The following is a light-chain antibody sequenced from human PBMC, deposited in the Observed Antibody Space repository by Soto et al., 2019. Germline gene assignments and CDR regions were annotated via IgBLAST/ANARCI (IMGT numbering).Light chain of an antibody. CDR1: SSDVGAYDH. J-gene: IGLJ2*01. V-gene: IGLV2-8*01. CDR2: DVN. Sequence: QSALTQPPSASGSPGQSVTISCTGTSSDVGAYDHVAWYQQHPGKAPKLLIYDVNKRPSGVPDRFSGSKSGNTASLTVSGLQAEDEADYHCSSNACHNTVVFGGGTKLTVL. CDR3: SSNACHNTVV.